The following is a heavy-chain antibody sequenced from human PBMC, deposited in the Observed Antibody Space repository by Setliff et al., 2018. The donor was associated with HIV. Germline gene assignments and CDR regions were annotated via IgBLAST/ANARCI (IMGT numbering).Heavy chain of an antibody. CDR1: GFTFSGSA. J-gene: IGHJ6*03. Sequence: HPGGSLRLSCAASGFTFSGSAIHWVRQASGKGLEWVGRSRNKANSYTTEYAASVKGRFTISRDDSKNSLYLQMNSLKTEDTAVYYCARGRLLWSGSYYYYYMDVWGKGTTVTVSS. D-gene: IGHD3-10*01. CDR2: SRNKANSYTT. CDR3: ARGRLLWSGSYYYYYMDV. V-gene: IGHV3-72*01.